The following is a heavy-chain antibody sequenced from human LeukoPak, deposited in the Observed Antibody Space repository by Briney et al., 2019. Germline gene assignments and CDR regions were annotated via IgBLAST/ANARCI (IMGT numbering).Heavy chain of an antibody. CDR3: ARDSSSSWQTYYYYYYGMDV. CDR2: ISSSGSTI. J-gene: IGHJ6*02. CDR1: GFTFSSYE. D-gene: IGHD6-13*01. V-gene: IGHV3-48*03. Sequence: GGSLRLSCAASGFTFSSYEMNWVRQAPGKGLEWVSYISSSGSTIYYADSVKGRFTISRDNAKNSLYLQMNSLRAEDTAGYYCARDSSSSWQTYYYYYYGMDVWGQGTTVTVSS.